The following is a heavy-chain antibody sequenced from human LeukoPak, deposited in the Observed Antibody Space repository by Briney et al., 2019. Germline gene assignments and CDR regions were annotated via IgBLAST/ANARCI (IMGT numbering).Heavy chain of an antibody. CDR3: ATDTLVAASRYYYYRMDV. Sequence: SETLSLTCAVYGGSFSGYYWSWIRQPPGKGLEWIGEINHSGSTNYNPSLKSRVTISVDTSKNQFSLKLSSVTAADTAVYYCATDTLVAASRYYYYRMDVWGQGTTVTVSS. V-gene: IGHV4-34*01. CDR1: GGSFSGYY. J-gene: IGHJ6*02. CDR2: INHSGST. D-gene: IGHD6-25*01.